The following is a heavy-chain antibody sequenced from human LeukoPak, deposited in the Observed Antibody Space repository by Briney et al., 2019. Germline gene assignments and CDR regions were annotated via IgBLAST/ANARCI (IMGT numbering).Heavy chain of an antibody. CDR3: ARGPDLYFDWLSNNWFDP. CDR1: GGSFSGYY. CDR2: INHSGST. J-gene: IGHJ5*02. D-gene: IGHD3-9*01. V-gene: IGHV4-34*01. Sequence: SETLSLSCAVYGGSFSGYYWSWIRQPPGKGLEWIGEINHSGSTNYNPSLKSRVTISVDTSKNQFSLKLTSVTAADTAVYYCARGPDLYFDWLSNNWFDPWGQGTLVTVSS.